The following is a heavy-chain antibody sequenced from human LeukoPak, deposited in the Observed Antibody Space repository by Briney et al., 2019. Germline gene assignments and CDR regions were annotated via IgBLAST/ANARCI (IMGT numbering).Heavy chain of an antibody. CDR2: IYYSGST. V-gene: IGHV4-39*07. CDR1: GGSISSSSYY. D-gene: IGHD3-9*01. J-gene: IGHJ6*02. Sequence: PSETLSLTCTVSGGSISSSSYYWGWIRQPPGKGLEWIGSIYYSGSTYYNPSLKSRVTISVDTSKNQFSLKLSSVTAADTAVYYCARGVKDVQGYDILTGYYKGYYYYGMDVWGQGTTVTVSS. CDR3: ARGVKDVQGYDILTGYYKGYYYYGMDV.